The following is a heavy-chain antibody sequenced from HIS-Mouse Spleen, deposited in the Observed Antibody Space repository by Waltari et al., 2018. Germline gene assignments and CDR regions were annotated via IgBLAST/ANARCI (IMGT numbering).Heavy chain of an antibody. CDR3: ARIAEGYTSGWYAFDY. V-gene: IGHV2-70*01. J-gene: IGHJ4*02. CDR2: IDWDDDK. Sequence: QVTLRVPVPALATPIQALILTSTFSGFPLSTSVMCVRWIRQPPAKALDRLALIDWDDDKYYSTSLKTRLTISRDTSKNQVVLTMTNMDPLDTATYYCARIAEGYTSGWYAFDYWGQGTLVTVSS. D-gene: IGHD6-19*01. CDR1: GFPLSTSVMC.